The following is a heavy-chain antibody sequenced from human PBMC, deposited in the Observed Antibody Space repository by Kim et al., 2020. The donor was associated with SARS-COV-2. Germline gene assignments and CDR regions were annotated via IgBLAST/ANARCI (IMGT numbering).Heavy chain of an antibody. CDR3: AREEGGELPTFDY. Sequence: GGSLRLSCAASGFSISNTYMSWVRQAPGKGLEWVSVIYSGGSKYYTDSVTGRFTISRDSSKNTLYLQMNSLRAEDTAMYYCAREEGGELPTFDYWGQGT. D-gene: IGHD1-26*01. CDR2: IYSGGSK. V-gene: IGHV3-53*01. J-gene: IGHJ4*02. CDR1: GFSISNTY.